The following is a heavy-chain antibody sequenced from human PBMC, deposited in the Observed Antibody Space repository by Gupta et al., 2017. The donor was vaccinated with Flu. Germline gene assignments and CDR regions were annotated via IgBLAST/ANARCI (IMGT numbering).Heavy chain of an antibody. J-gene: IGHJ1*01. D-gene: IGHD1-26*01. V-gene: IGHV3-30*18. CDR3: AKDPASGSYLDFTEYFQH. CDR1: GFTFSSYG. CDR2: ISYDGSNK. Sequence: QVQLVESGGGVVQPGRSLRLSCAASGFTFSSYGMHWVRQAPGKGLEWVAVISYDGSNKYYADSVKGRFTISRDNSKNTLYLQMNSLRAEDTAVYYCAKDPASGSYLDFTEYFQHWGQGTLVTVSS.